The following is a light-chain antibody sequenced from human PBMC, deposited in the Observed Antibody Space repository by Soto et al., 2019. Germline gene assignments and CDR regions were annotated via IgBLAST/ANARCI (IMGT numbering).Light chain of an antibody. Sequence: DIVMTQSPATLSVSPGERATLSCRASQTISSNLAWYQQKPGQPPRLLIYGASTRAAGIPARFSGSGSGTDFTLTISSLQPEYFATYYCQHYNSYGTFGQGTKVDI. J-gene: IGKJ1*01. CDR1: QTISSN. CDR2: GAS. V-gene: IGKV3-15*01. CDR3: QHYNSYGT.